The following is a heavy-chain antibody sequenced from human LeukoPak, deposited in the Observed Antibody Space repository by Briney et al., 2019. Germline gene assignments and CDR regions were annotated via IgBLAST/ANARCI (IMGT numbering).Heavy chain of an antibody. D-gene: IGHD4-17*01. Sequence: ASVTVSCKASGYTFTGYYMHWVRQAPGQGLEWMGWINPNSGGTNYAQKFQGRVPMTRDTSISTAYMERSRLRSDDTAVYYCARLIYGDSPGYYFDYWGQGTLVTVSS. J-gene: IGHJ4*02. V-gene: IGHV1-2*02. CDR2: INPNSGGT. CDR3: ARLIYGDSPGYYFDY. CDR1: GYTFTGYY.